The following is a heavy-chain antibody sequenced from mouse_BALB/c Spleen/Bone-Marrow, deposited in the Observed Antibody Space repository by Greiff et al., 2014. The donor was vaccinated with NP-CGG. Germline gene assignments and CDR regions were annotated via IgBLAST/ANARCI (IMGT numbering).Heavy chain of an antibody. Sequence: VQLVESGPGLVAPSQSLSITCTVSGFSLTSYGVHWVRQPPGKGLEWLGVIWADGSTNYNSALMSRLSIRKDNSKSQVFLKMNSLQTDDTAMYYCARITTATGAMDYWGQGTSVTVYS. CDR2: IWADGST. CDR1: GFSLTSYG. J-gene: IGHJ4*01. D-gene: IGHD1-2*01. CDR3: ARITTATGAMDY. V-gene: IGHV2-9*02.